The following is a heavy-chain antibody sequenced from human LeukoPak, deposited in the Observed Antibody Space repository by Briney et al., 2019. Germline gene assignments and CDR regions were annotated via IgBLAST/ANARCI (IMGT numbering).Heavy chain of an antibody. J-gene: IGHJ4*02. D-gene: IGHD4/OR15-4a*01. CDR3: VTSTNYRDYFDN. CDR2: IYYSGST. CDR1: GGSISSSSYY. Sequence: PSETLSLTCTVSGGSISSSSYYWGWMRQPPGKGLEWIGSIYYSGSTYYNPSLKSRVTISVDTSKNQFSLKLSAVTAADKAVYYCVTSTNYRDYFDNWGQGTLVTVSS. V-gene: IGHV4-39*01.